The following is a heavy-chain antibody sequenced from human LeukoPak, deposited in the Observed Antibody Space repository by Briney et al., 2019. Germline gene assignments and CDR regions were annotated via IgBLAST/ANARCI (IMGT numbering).Heavy chain of an antibody. D-gene: IGHD3-3*01. V-gene: IGHV4-59*12. CDR3: PRLGDYDFWSGYYDY. Sequence: SETLSLTCTVSGGSISSYYWSWIRQPPGKGLEWIGYIYYSGSTNYNPSLKSRVTISVDTSKNQFSLKLSSVTAADTAVYYCPRLGDYDFWSGYYDYWGQGTLVTVSS. CDR1: GGSISSYY. J-gene: IGHJ4*02. CDR2: IYYSGST.